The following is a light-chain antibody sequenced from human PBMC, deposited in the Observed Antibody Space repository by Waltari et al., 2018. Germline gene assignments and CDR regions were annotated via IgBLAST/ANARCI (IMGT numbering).Light chain of an antibody. J-gene: IGKJ2*01. CDR2: GAS. Sequence: DIQMTQSPSSLSVSVGDRVTITCRASQTISSYLNWYQQIPGQAPKLLIYGASSLQSGVPSRFSGSGSGTHFALTISSLQSADFATYYCQQTYSTPHTFGQGTTLEIK. V-gene: IGKV1-39*01. CDR1: QTISSY. CDR3: QQTYSTPHT.